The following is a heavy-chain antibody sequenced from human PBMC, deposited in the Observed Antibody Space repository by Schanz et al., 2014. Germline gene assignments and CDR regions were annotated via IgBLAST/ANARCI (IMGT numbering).Heavy chain of an antibody. J-gene: IGHJ6*02. Sequence: VQLVESGGGVVQPGRSLRLSCAVSGCTFSNYGMSWVRQAPGKGLEWVSRMIGSGSSVFYADSVKGRFTISRDNSMNTVYLQMNSLRSDDAAVYYCARAQGVIRLYYGVDVWGQGTLVIVSS. V-gene: IGHV3-23*04. D-gene: IGHD3-10*01. CDR2: MIGSGSSV. CDR3: ARAQGVIRLYYGVDV. CDR1: GCTFSNYG.